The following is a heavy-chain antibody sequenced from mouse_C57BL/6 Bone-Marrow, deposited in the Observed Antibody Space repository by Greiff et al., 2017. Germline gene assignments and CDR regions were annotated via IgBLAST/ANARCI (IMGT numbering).Heavy chain of an antibody. CDR2: IYPGDGDT. Sequence: VQLQQSGAELVKPGASVKISCKASGYAFSSYWMNWVKQRPGKGLEWIGQIYPGDGDTNYNGKFKGKATLTADKSSSTAYMQLSSLTSEDSAVYYCARGAARYWYFDVWGTGTTVTVSS. CDR3: ARGAARYWYFDV. J-gene: IGHJ1*03. CDR1: GYAFSSYW. V-gene: IGHV1-80*01.